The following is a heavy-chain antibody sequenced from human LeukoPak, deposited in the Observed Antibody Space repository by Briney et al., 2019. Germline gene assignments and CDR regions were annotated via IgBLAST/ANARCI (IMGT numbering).Heavy chain of an antibody. J-gene: IGHJ4*02. Sequence: SETLSLTCTVSGASISGSGYYWGWIRQPPGKGLEWIGSIYSSGSTYYNASLQSRVTISIETSKNQISLKLSSVTAADTAVYYCAINSYYYGSGSYRPFDYWGQGTLVTVSS. CDR1: GASISGSGYY. CDR3: AINSYYYGSGSYRPFDY. V-gene: IGHV4-39*01. CDR2: IYSSGST. D-gene: IGHD3-10*01.